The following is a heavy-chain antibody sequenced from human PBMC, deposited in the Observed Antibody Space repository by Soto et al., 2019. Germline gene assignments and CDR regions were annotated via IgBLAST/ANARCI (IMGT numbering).Heavy chain of an antibody. Sequence: QVQLVESGGGVVQPGRSLRLSCAASGFTFSSYGMHWVRQAPGKGLEWVAVISYDGSNKYYADSVKGRFTISRDNSKNTLYLQMNSLRADDTAVYYCAKSTYNGYPFDYWGQGTLVTVSS. CDR3: AKSTYNGYPFDY. J-gene: IGHJ4*02. V-gene: IGHV3-30*18. D-gene: IGHD5-12*01. CDR2: ISYDGSNK. CDR1: GFTFSSYG.